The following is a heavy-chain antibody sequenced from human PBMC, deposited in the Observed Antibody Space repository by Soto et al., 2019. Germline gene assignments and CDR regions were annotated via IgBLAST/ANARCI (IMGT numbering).Heavy chain of an antibody. CDR2: IYSGGST. CDR3: ARSPTYYDYVWGSYRYNDYYYYYGMDV. Sequence: GGSLRLSCAASGFTVSSNYMSWVRQAPGKGLEWASVIYSGGSTYYADSVKGRFTISRDNSKNTLYLQMNSLRAEDTAVYYCARSPTYYDYVWGSYRYNDYYYYYGMDVWGQGTTVTVSS. V-gene: IGHV3-53*01. CDR1: GFTVSSNY. D-gene: IGHD3-16*02. J-gene: IGHJ6*02.